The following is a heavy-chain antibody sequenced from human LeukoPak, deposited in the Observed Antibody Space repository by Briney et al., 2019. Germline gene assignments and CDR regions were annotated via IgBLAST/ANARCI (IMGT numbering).Heavy chain of an antibody. CDR1: GFTFSSYG. CDR2: IRYDGSNK. J-gene: IGHJ4*02. V-gene: IGHV3-30*02. Sequence: PGGSLRLSCAASGFTFSSYGMHWVRQAPGKGLEWVAFIRYDGSNKYYADSVKGRFTISRDNSENTLYLQMSSLRAEDTAVYYCARARASSSGWFDYWGQGTLVTVSS. D-gene: IGHD6-19*01. CDR3: ARARASSSGWFDY.